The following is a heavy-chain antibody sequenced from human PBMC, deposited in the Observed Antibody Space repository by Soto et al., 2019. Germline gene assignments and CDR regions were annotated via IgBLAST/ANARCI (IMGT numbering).Heavy chain of an antibody. V-gene: IGHV4-34*01. CDR2: INHGGST. J-gene: IGHJ1*01. CDR1: GGSFSGYY. D-gene: IGHD2-2*01. CDR3: ARGLDSSTSCYAH. Sequence: QVQLQQWGAGLLKPSETLSLTCAVYGGSFSGYYWTWIRXXXXXGLEWIGEINHGGSTNYNPSLKSRVTISVDTSKNQFSLKLSSVTAADTAVYYCARGLDSSTSCYAHWGQGTLVTVSS.